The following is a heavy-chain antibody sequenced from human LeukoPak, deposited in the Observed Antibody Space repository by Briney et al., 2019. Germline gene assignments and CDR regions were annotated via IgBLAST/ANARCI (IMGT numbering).Heavy chain of an antibody. CDR1: GGSISSDDYS. D-gene: IGHD6-19*01. Sequence: SQTLSLTCAVSGGSISSDDYSWSWIRQPPGKGLEWIGYIFHTGTTYYSPSLKSRVTISVDTSKNQFSLQLSSVTAADTAVYYCAFDGSAWDIYWGQGSLVTVSS. CDR3: AFDGSAWDIY. CDR2: IFHTGTT. V-gene: IGHV4-30-2*01. J-gene: IGHJ4*02.